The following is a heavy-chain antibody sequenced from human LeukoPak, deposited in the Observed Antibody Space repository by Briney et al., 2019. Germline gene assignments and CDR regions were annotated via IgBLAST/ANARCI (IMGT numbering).Heavy chain of an antibody. CDR2: ISSSGSYK. Sequence: PGGSLRLSYAASGFTFSSYSMNWVRQAPGKGLEWVSSISSSGSYKYYADSLKGRFTISRDNAKNSLYLQINSLRAEDTAVYYCASDRSRGENWFDPWGQGTLVTVSS. D-gene: IGHD3-10*01. CDR1: GFTFSSYS. V-gene: IGHV3-21*01. J-gene: IGHJ5*02. CDR3: ASDRSRGENWFDP.